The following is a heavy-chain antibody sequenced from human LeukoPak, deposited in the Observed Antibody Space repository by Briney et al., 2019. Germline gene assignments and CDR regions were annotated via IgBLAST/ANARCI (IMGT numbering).Heavy chain of an antibody. V-gene: IGHV4-59*01. CDR3: ARGDSHLHSSGYYYY. J-gene: IGHJ4*02. CDR1: GSSISGYY. D-gene: IGHD3-22*01. CDR2: VYNSGNV. Sequence: SETLSLTCTVSGSSISGYYWTWIRQPPGKGLEWPGYVYNSGNVSYNPSLRSRVTISLDTSKDQFSLKLSSVTAADTAIYYCARGDSHLHSSGYYYYWGQGTLVTVSS.